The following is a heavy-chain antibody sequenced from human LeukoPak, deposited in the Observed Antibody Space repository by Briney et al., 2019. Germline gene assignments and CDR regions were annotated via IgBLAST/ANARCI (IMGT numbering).Heavy chain of an antibody. D-gene: IGHD2-2*01. Sequence: GRSLRLSCAASGFTFSSYSMNWVRQAPGKGLEWVSSISSSSSYIYYADSVKGRFTISRDNAKNSLYLQMNSLRAEDTAVYYCASLVVVPAAAGGDWFDPWGQGTLVTVSS. V-gene: IGHV3-21*01. CDR1: GFTFSSYS. CDR3: ASLVVVPAAAGGDWFDP. J-gene: IGHJ5*02. CDR2: ISSSSSYI.